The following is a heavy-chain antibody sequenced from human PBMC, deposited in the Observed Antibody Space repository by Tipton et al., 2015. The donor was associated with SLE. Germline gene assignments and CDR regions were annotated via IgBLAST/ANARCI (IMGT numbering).Heavy chain of an antibody. CDR3: ARGSDCGGDCYFDY. Sequence: SLRLSCAASGFTFSSYEMNWVRQAPGKGLEWVSYISSSGSTIYYADSVKGRFTISRDNAKNSLYLQMNSLRAEDTAVYYCARGSDCGGDCYFDYWGQGTLVTVSS. V-gene: IGHV3-48*03. J-gene: IGHJ4*02. D-gene: IGHD2-21*01. CDR2: ISSSGSTI. CDR1: GFTFSSYE.